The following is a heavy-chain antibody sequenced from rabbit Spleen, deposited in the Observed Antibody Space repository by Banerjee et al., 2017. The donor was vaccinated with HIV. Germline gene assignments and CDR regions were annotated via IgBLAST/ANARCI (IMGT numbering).Heavy chain of an antibody. CDR2: IDAGSRGFT. Sequence: QSLEESGGDLVKPGASLTLTCTASGVSFSSSSYMCWVRQAPGKGLEWIACIDAGSRGFTYFATWAKGRFTCSKTASTTVTLQMTRLTAADTATYFCARDSSSSFSSYGMDLWGPGTLVTVS. J-gene: IGHJ6*01. V-gene: IGHV1S40*01. CDR1: GVSFSSSSY. CDR3: ARDSSSSFSSYGMDL. D-gene: IGHD1-1*01.